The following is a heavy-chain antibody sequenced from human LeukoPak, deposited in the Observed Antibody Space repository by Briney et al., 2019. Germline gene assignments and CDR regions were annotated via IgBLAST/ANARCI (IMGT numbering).Heavy chain of an antibody. Sequence: PGGSLRLSCAASGFTFSSYWMSWVRQAPGKGLEWVANIKQDGSEKYYVDSVKGRFTISRDNAKNSLYLQMNSLRAEDTAVYYCARGVRRNSGSYALAFDIWGQGTMVTVSS. CDR1: GFTFSSYW. V-gene: IGHV3-7*04. J-gene: IGHJ3*02. CDR2: IKQDGSEK. D-gene: IGHD1-26*01. CDR3: ARGVRRNSGSYALAFDI.